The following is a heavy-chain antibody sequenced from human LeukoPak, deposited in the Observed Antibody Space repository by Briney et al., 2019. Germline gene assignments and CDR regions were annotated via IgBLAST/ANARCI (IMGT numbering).Heavy chain of an antibody. J-gene: IGHJ3*02. V-gene: IGHV1-69*05. CDR3: AREDRITMVRGVTADAFDI. CDR1: GYTFTSYG. D-gene: IGHD3-10*01. Sequence: SVKVSCKASGYTFTSYGISWVRQAPGQGLEWMGGIIPIFGTANYAQKFQGRVTITTDESTSTAYMELSSLRSEDTAVYYCAREDRITMVRGVTADAFDIWGQGTMVTVSS. CDR2: IIPIFGTA.